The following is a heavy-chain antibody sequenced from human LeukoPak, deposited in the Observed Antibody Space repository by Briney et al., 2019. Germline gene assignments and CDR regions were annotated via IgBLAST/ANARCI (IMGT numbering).Heavy chain of an antibody. CDR1: GGTFSSYA. D-gene: IGHD4-23*01. J-gene: IGHJ4*02. Sequence: ASVTVSCKASGGTFSSYAISWVRQAPGQGLEWMGGIIPIFGTANYAQKFQGRVTITTDESTSTAYMELSSLRSEDTAVYYCASEYYGGNDYWGQGTLVTVSS. CDR3: ASEYYGGNDY. CDR2: IIPIFGTA. V-gene: IGHV1-69*05.